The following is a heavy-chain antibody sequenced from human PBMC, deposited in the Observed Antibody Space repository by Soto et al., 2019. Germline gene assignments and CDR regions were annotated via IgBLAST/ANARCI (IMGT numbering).Heavy chain of an antibody. J-gene: IGHJ5*02. Sequence: SETLSLTCAVSGGSLSSSNWWSWVRQPPGKGLEWIGEIYHSGSTNYNPSLKSRVTISVDKSKNQFSLKLSSVTAADTAVYYCASHAYDFWSGYYLNHWFDPWGQGTLVTVSS. CDR3: ASHAYDFWSGYYLNHWFDP. CDR2: IYHSGST. D-gene: IGHD3-3*01. V-gene: IGHV4-4*02. CDR1: GGSLSSSNW.